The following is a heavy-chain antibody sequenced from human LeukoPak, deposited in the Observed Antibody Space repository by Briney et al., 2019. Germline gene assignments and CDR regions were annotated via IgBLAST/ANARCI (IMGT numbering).Heavy chain of an antibody. D-gene: IGHD2-21*01. CDR3: AREIGFSVSEYFQH. CDR2: FDPEDGET. Sequence: ASVKVSXKVSGYTLTELSMHWVRQAPGKGLEWMGGFDPEDGETSYAQKFQGRVTMTRDTSTSTVYMELSSLRSEDTAVYYCAREIGFSVSEYFQHWGPGTLVTVSS. CDR1: GYTLTELS. V-gene: IGHV1-24*01. J-gene: IGHJ1*01.